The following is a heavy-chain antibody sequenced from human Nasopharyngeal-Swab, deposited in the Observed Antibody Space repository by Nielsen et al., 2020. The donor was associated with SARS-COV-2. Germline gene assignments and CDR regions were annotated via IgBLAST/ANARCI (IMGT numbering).Heavy chain of an antibody. CDR3: AKNSGYDGFDY. J-gene: IGHJ4*02. V-gene: IGHV3-30*18. Sequence: GESLEISCAASGFTFSSYGMHWVRQAPGKGLEWVAVISYDGSNKYYADSVKGRFTISRDNSKNTLYLQMNSLRAEDTAVYYCAKNSGYDGFDYWGQGTLVTVSS. D-gene: IGHD5-12*01. CDR1: GFTFSSYG. CDR2: ISYDGSNK.